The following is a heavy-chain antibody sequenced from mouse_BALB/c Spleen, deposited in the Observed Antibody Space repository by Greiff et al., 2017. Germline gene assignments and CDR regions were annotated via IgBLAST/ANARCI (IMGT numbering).Heavy chain of an antibody. CDR3: ARDYYGSLYAMDY. J-gene: IGHJ4*01. CDR1: GFTFSDYY. Sequence: EVKLEESGGGLVKPGGSLKLSCAASGFTFSDYYMYWVRQTPEKRLEWVATISDGGSYTYYPDSVKGRFTISRDNAKNNLYLQMSSLKSEDTAMYYCARDYYGSLYAMDYWGQGTSVTVSS. V-gene: IGHV5-4*02. CDR2: ISDGGSYT. D-gene: IGHD1-1*01.